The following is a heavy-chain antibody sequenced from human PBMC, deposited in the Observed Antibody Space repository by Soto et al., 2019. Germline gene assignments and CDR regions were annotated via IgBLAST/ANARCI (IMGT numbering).Heavy chain of an antibody. CDR3: ARDNCGGDCYPDSYGMDV. Sequence: SETLSLTCTVSGGSISSGDYYWSWIRQPPGKGLEWIGYIYYSGSTYYNPSLKSRVTISVGTSKNQFSLKLSSVTAADTAVYYCARDNCGGDCYPDSYGMDVWGQGTTVTVSS. CDR1: GGSISSGDYY. CDR2: IYYSGST. J-gene: IGHJ6*02. D-gene: IGHD2-21*02. V-gene: IGHV4-30-4*01.